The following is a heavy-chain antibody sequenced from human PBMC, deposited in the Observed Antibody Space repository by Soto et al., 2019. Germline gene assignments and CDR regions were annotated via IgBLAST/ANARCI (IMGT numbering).Heavy chain of an antibody. CDR2: IWYDGSNK. Sequence: QVQLVESGGGVVQPGRSLRLSCAASGFTFSSYGMHWVRQAPGKGLEWVAVIWYDGSNKYYADSVKGRFTISRDNSNNTLYLQMNSLRAEDTAVYYCARGSRFTGTTAYYFDYWGQGTLVTVSS. CDR1: GFTFSSYG. J-gene: IGHJ4*02. CDR3: ARGSRFTGTTAYYFDY. D-gene: IGHD1-7*01. V-gene: IGHV3-33*01.